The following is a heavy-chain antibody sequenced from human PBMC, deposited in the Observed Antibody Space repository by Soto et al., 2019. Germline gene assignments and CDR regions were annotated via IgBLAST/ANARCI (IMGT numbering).Heavy chain of an antibody. CDR1: GYTFTAYH. J-gene: IGHJ4*02. CDR2: INPNSGVT. V-gene: IGHV1-2*02. Sequence: ASVKVSCKASGYTFTAYHIHWVRQAPGQGLEWMGWINPNSGVTNYEQRFQGRVTMTRDTSISTAYMELSSLRSDDTAVYFCARDHYYYDRSDYRRNFDYWGQGTLVTVYS. CDR3: ARDHYYYDRSDYRRNFDY. D-gene: IGHD3-22*01.